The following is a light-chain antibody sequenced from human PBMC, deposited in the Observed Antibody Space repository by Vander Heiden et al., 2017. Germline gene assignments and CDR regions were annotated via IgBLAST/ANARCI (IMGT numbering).Light chain of an antibody. CDR2: AAS. CDR3: QKDNRAPLT. J-gene: IGKJ4*01. V-gene: IGKV1-27*01. Sequence: MTQSPSSLSASVGDRVTITCRASQDTSNYLAWYQQKPGKVPKLLIYAASTLQSGVPSRFSGSGSGTYFTLTISSLQPEDVATYYCQKDNRAPLTFGGGTKVEIK. CDR1: QDTSNY.